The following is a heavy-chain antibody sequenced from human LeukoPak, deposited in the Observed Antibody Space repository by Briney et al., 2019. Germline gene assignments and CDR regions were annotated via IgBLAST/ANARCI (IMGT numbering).Heavy chain of an antibody. CDR3: ARVDTAMADYYYYGMDV. Sequence: SETLSLTCTVSGGSISSYYRSWIRQPPGKGLEWIGYIYYSGSTNYNPSLKSRVTISVDTSKNQFSLKLSSVTAADTAVYYCARVDTAMADYYYYGMDVWGQGTTVTVSS. D-gene: IGHD5-18*01. CDR2: IYYSGST. CDR1: GGSISSYY. V-gene: IGHV4-59*01. J-gene: IGHJ6*02.